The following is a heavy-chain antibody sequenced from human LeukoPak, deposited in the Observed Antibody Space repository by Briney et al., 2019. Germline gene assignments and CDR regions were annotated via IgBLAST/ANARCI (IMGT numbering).Heavy chain of an antibody. CDR2: TYYRSKWYR. J-gene: IGHJ4*02. CDR1: GDSVSNSSAD. D-gene: IGHD6-13*01. V-gene: IGHV6-1*01. Sequence: SQTLSLTCAISGDSVSNSSADWNWLRQSPARGLEWLGKTYYRSKWYRDYAVSVRGRITVNPDTSTNQFSLQLNSVTPEDTAVYYCARYTRSWFFDSWGLGTLVTVSS. CDR3: ARYTRSWFFDS.